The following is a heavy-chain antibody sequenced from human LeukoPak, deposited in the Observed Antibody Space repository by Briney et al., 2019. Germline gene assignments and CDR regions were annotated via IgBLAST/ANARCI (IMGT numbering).Heavy chain of an antibody. Sequence: SETLSLTCTVSGGSISSYYWSWIRQPPGKGLEWIGYIYHSGSTYYNPSLKSRVTISVDRSKNQFSLKLSSVTAADTAVYYCASGQQLVPRAEYFQHWGQGTLVTVSS. J-gene: IGHJ1*01. CDR1: GGSISSYY. V-gene: IGHV4-59*12. D-gene: IGHD6-13*01. CDR2: IYHSGST. CDR3: ASGQQLVPRAEYFQH.